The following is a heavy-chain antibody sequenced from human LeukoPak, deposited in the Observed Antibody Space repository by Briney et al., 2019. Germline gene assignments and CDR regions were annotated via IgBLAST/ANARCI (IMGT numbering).Heavy chain of an antibody. D-gene: IGHD2-21*02. CDR1: GGSISSYY. CDR2: IYYSGST. Sequence: SETLSLTCTVSGGSISSYYWSWIRQPPGKGLEWIGYIYYSGSTNCNPSLKSRVTISVDTSKNQFSLKLSSVTAADTAVYYCARMTAISFYFDYWGQGTLVTVSS. V-gene: IGHV4-59*08. CDR3: ARMTAISFYFDY. J-gene: IGHJ4*02.